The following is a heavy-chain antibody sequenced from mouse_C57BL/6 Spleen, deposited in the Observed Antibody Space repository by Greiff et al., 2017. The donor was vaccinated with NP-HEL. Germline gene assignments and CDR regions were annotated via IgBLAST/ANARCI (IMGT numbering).Heavy chain of an antibody. CDR3: AREGYYDYDDGYYFDY. V-gene: IGHV3-6*01. CDR1: GYSITSGYY. Sequence: EVQLQESGPGLVKPSQSLSLTCSVTGYSITSGYYWNWIRQFPGNKLEWMGYISYDGSNNYNPSLKNRISITRDTSKNQFFLKLNSVTTEDTATYYCAREGYYDYDDGYYFDYWGQGTTLTVSS. CDR2: ISYDGSN. J-gene: IGHJ2*01. D-gene: IGHD2-4*01.